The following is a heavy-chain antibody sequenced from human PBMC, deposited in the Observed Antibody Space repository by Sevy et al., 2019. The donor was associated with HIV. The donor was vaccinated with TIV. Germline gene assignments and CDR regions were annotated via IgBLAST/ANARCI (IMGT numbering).Heavy chain of an antibody. J-gene: IGHJ6*02. CDR3: TSHLITIFGVVPPPDSRV. CDR2: IRSKAYGGTT. Sequence: GSLRLSCTASGFTFGDYAMSWFRQAPGKGLEWVGFIRSKAYGGTTEYAASVKGRFTISRDDSKSIAYLQMNSLKTEDTAVYYCTSHLITIFGVVPPPDSRVWGQGTTVTVSS. V-gene: IGHV3-49*03. CDR1: GFTFGDYA. D-gene: IGHD3-3*01.